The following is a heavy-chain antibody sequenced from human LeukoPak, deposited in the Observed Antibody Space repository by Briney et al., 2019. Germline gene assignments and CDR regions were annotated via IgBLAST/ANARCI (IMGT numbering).Heavy chain of an antibody. V-gene: IGHV3-30*04. CDR3: ARSVRGFGELDYYYGMDV. CDR2: ISYDGSNK. D-gene: IGHD3-10*01. Sequence: GGSLRLSCAASGFTFSSYAMHWVRQAPGKGLEWVAVISYDGSNKYYADSVKGRFTISRDNSKNTLYLQMNSLRAEDTAVYYCARSVRGFGELDYYYGMDVWGQGTTVTVSS. CDR1: GFTFSSYA. J-gene: IGHJ6*02.